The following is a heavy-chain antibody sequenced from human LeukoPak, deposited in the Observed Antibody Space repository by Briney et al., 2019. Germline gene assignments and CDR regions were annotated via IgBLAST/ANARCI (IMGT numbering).Heavy chain of an antibody. CDR3: ARAGRWSFEY. Sequence: GGSLRLSCAASGFTFSADSMNWVRQAPGKGLEWVSSITSSSTYIYYADSVRGRFTISRDNAKDSLYLQMNSLRAEDTAVYYCARAGRWSFEYWGQGTLVTVSS. D-gene: IGHD5-24*01. J-gene: IGHJ4*02. CDR2: ITSSSTYI. V-gene: IGHV3-21*01. CDR1: GFTFSADS.